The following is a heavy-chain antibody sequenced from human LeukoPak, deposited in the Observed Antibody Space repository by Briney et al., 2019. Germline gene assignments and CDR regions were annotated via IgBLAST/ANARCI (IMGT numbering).Heavy chain of an antibody. V-gene: IGHV3-23*01. J-gene: IGHJ6*02. CDR3: AKRRGYYYYYGMDV. Sequence: PEGSLRLSCAASGFTFSSYAMSWVRQAPGKGLEWVSAISGSGGSTYYADSVKGRFTISRDNSKNTLYLQMNSLRAEDTAVYYCAKRRGYYYYYGMDVWGQGTTVTVSS. CDR2: ISGSGGST. CDR1: GFTFSSYA. D-gene: IGHD1-26*01.